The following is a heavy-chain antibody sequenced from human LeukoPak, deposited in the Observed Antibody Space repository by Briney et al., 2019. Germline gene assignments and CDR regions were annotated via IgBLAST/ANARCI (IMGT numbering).Heavy chain of an antibody. J-gene: IGHJ6*03. CDR1: GGSFSGYY. CDR3: ARTSSGIAAAGTTYYYYYYMDV. CDR2: INHSGST. D-gene: IGHD6-13*01. Sequence: SETLSLTCAVYGGSFSGYYWSWIRQPPGKGLEWIGEINHSGSTNYNPSLKSRVTVSVDTSKNQFSLKLSSVTAADTAVYYCARTSSGIAAAGTTYYYYYYMDVWGKGTTVTVSS. V-gene: IGHV4-34*01.